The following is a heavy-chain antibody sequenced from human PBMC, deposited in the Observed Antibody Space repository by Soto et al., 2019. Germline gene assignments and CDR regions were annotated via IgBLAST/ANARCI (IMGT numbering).Heavy chain of an antibody. D-gene: IGHD3-10*01. V-gene: IGHV4-30-2*01. CDR1: GGSISSGGYS. CDR3: AGGSGSYYY. Sequence: QLQLQEPGSGLVKPSQTLSLTCAVSGGSISSGGYSWSWIRQPPGKGLEWIGYIYHSGSTYYNPSLTSRVTISVDRSKNQFALKLSSVAAADTAVYYCAGGSGSYYYWGQGTLVTVSS. CDR2: IYHSGST. J-gene: IGHJ4*02.